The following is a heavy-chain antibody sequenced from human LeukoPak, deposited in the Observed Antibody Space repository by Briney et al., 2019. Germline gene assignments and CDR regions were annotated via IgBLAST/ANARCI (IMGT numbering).Heavy chain of an antibody. CDR3: ARGETAMVIGAFDI. CDR2: ISSSSSTI. Sequence: GGSLRLSCAASGFPFSSYSMNWVRQAPGKGLEWVSYISSSSSTIYYADSVKGRFTISRDNAKNSLYLQMNSLRAEDTAVYYCARGETAMVIGAFDIWGQGTMVTVSS. CDR1: GFPFSSYS. D-gene: IGHD5-18*01. V-gene: IGHV3-48*01. J-gene: IGHJ3*02.